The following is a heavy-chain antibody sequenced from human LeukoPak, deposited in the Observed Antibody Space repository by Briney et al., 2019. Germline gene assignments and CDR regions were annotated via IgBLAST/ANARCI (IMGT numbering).Heavy chain of an antibody. CDR3: GRRFCNSRPLDF. CDR1: GFSFSTYG. V-gene: IGHV3-NL1*01. J-gene: IGHJ4*02. D-gene: IGHD3-3*01. Sequence: PGGSLRLSCAASGFSFSTYGMHWVCQAPGKGLECVSTCLAGGLLHYADSVRDRFIISRDTSKNTLYLQMNSLSAEDTAVYYCGRRFCNSRPLDFWGQGTLVTVSS. CDR2: CLAGGLL.